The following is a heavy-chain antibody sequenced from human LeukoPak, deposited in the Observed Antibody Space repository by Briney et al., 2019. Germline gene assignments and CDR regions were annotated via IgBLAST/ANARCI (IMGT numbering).Heavy chain of an antibody. V-gene: IGHV4-59*01. CDR3: AGLRALSYYDSSGDFYYFEY. CDR1: GASISSYY. CDR2: IYYSGIT. Sequence: PSETLSLTCTVSGASISSYYWGWLRQPPGKGLEWIGFIYYSGITNYNPSLKSRVTISVDMSKNQFSLKLTSVTAADTAVYYCAGLRALSYYDSSGDFYYFEYWGQGALVTVSS. J-gene: IGHJ4*02. D-gene: IGHD3-22*01.